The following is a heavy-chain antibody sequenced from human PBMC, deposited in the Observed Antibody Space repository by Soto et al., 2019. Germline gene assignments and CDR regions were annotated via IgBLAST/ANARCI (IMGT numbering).Heavy chain of an antibody. D-gene: IGHD3-10*01. CDR2: ISGSGGST. CDR1: GFTFSSYA. CDR3: AKDYYGSGSRPIFYFDY. V-gene: IGHV3-23*01. J-gene: IGHJ4*02. Sequence: GGSLRLSCAASGFTFSSYAMSWVRQAPGKGLEWVSAISGSGGSTYYADSVKGRFTISRDNSKNTLYLQMNSLRAEDTAVYYCAKDYYGSGSRPIFYFDYRGQGTLVTVSS.